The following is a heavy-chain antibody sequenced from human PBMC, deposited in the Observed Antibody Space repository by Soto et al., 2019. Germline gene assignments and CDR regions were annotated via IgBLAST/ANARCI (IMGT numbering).Heavy chain of an antibody. CDR1: GGSISSYY. D-gene: IGHD6-19*01. CDR3: ASDTSSGWPDY. Sequence: QVQLQESGPGLVKPSETLSLTCTVSGGSISSYYWSWIRQPPGKGLEWIGYIYYSGSTNYNPSLKSXXTXSXXTSKNQFSLKLSSVTAADTAVYYCASDTSSGWPDYWGQGTLVTVSS. J-gene: IGHJ4*02. CDR2: IYYSGST. V-gene: IGHV4-59*01.